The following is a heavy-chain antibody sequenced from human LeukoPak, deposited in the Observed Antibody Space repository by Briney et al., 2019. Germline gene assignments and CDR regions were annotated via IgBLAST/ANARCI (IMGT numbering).Heavy chain of an antibody. V-gene: IGHV3-43*02. CDR3: AKNRDGYNFYNWFDP. D-gene: IGHD5-24*01. Sequence: PGGSLRLSCAASGFTFDDYAMHWVRQAPGKGLEWVSLISGDGGSTYYADSVKGRFTISRDNSKNSLYLQTNSLRTEDTALYYCAKNRDGYNFYNWFDPWGQGTLVTVSS. CDR1: GFTFDDYA. J-gene: IGHJ5*02. CDR2: ISGDGGST.